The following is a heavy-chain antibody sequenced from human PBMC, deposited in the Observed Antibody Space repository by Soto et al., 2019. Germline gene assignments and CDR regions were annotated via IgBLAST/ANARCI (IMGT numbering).Heavy chain of an antibody. CDR1: GGSISSYY. D-gene: IGHD2-15*01. CDR3: ARRYGGTFDY. CDR2: IYYSGST. V-gene: IGHV4-59*08. Sequence: QVQLQASGPGLVKPSETLSLTCTVSGGSISSYYWSWIRQPPGKGLEWIGYIYYSGSTNYNPSLKGRVTISVDTSKNQFSLKLSSVTAADTAMYYCARRYGGTFDYWGQGTLVTVSS. J-gene: IGHJ4*02.